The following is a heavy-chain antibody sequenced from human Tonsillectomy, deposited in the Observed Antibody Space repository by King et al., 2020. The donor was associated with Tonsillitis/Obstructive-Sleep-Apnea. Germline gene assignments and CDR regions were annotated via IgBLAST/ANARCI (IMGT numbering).Heavy chain of an antibody. CDR2: ISSSGCYI. CDR3: ARDSDDAFDI. Sequence: VQLVQSGGGLVKPGGSLRLSCAASGFTFSSFSMNWVRQAPGKGLEWVSSISSSGCYIYYADSVKGRFTISRDTAKNSLSLQMDSLRPEDTAMYYCARDSDDAFDIWGQGTMVTVSS. J-gene: IGHJ3*02. CDR1: GFTFSSFS. V-gene: IGHV3-21*06.